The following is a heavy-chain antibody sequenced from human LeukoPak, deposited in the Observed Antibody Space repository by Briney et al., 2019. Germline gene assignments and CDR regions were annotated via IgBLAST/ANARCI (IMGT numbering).Heavy chain of an antibody. CDR3: ARGCRAGDCYLDWYFDL. CDR1: GFTFSSYW. CDR2: INSDGSST. D-gene: IGHD2-21*02. J-gene: IGHJ2*01. Sequence: PGGSLRLSCAASGFTFSSYWMHWVRQAPGKGLVWVSRINSDGSSTSYADSVKGRFTISRDNGKNTLYLQMNSLRAEDTAVYYCARGCRAGDCYLDWYFDLWGRGTLVTVSS. V-gene: IGHV3-74*01.